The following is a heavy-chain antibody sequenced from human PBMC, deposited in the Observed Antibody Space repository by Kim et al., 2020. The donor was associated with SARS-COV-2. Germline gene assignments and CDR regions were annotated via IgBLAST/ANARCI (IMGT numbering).Heavy chain of an antibody. V-gene: IGHV4-38-2*02. CDR1: GYSISSGYY. Sequence: SETLSLTCTVSGYSISSGYYWGWIRQPPGKGLELTGSIYHSGSTYYNPSLKSRVTISVDTSKNQFSLQLSSVTAADTAVYYCARAIERWLHQYYFDYWGQGTLVTVSS. CDR2: IYHSGST. CDR3: ARAIERWLHQYYFDY. D-gene: IGHD5-12*01. J-gene: IGHJ4*02.